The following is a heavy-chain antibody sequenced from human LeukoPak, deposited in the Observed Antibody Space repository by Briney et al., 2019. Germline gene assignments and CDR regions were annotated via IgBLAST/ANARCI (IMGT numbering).Heavy chain of an antibody. CDR1: GFTFSNYA. J-gene: IGHJ4*02. D-gene: IGHD3-10*01. Sequence: SGGSLRLSCAASGFTFSNYAMNWVRQAPGKGLEWVSTISGSGGSTYYADSVKGRFTISRDNSKNTLYLQMNSLRAEDTAVYYCAKALGGSGSNFDYWGQGTLVTVSS. CDR3: AKALGGSGSNFDY. V-gene: IGHV3-23*01. CDR2: ISGSGGST.